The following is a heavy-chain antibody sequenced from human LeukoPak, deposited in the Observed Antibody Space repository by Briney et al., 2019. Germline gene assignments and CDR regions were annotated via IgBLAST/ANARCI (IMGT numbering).Heavy chain of an antibody. CDR2: IIPILGIA. D-gene: IGHD5-12*01. V-gene: IGHV1-69*04. CDR1: GGTFSSYA. CDR3: ARSLGSGYIYGMDV. Sequence: GASVKVSCKASGGTFSSYAISWVRQAPGQGLEWMGRIIPILGIANYAQKFQGRVTITADESTSTAYMELSSLRSEDTAVYYCARSLGSGYIYGMDVWGQGTTVTVSS. J-gene: IGHJ6*02.